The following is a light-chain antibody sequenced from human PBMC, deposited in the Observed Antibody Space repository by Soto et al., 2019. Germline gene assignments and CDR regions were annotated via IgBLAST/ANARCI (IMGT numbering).Light chain of an antibody. V-gene: IGLV1-44*01. CDR1: SSNIGSNT. CDR3: EEWDDSLNGPSVV. Sequence: QSVLTQPPSASGTPGQRVTISCSGSSSNIGSNTVNWYQQLPGTAPKLLIYNNNQRPSGVPDRFSGSKSGTSASLAISGLQSEDEADYYCEEWDDSLNGPSVVFGGGTKLTVL. J-gene: IGLJ2*01. CDR2: NNN.